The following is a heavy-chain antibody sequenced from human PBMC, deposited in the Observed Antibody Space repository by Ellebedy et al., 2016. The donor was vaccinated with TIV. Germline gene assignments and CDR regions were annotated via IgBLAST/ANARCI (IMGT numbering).Heavy chain of an antibody. CDR1: GGSFSVSHW. CDR2: IYYSGSA. Sequence: SETLSLXCGVSGGSFSVSHWLSWVRQTPGKGLEWIGEIYYSGSANYNPSLESRVTMSMDKTKNQFSLKLNSVTAADTAVYYCARGGGILDFDYWGQGTLVTVSS. J-gene: IGHJ4*02. D-gene: IGHD2-15*01. V-gene: IGHV4/OR15-8*01. CDR3: ARGGGILDFDY.